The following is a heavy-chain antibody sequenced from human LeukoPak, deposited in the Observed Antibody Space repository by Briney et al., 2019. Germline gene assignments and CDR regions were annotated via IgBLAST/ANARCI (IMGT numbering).Heavy chain of an antibody. J-gene: IGHJ3*02. CDR1: GATFSSYA. V-gene: IGHV1-69*05. CDR2: IIPIFGTA. Sequence: SVKVSCKASGATFSSYAISWGRQAPGQRLEWMGRIIPIFGTANYAQTFHGRVTITTDESTSTAYMELSSLRSEDTAVYYCGRALVRTYYYDSSSAFDIWGQGTMVSVSS. CDR3: GRALVRTYYYDSSSAFDI. D-gene: IGHD3-22*01.